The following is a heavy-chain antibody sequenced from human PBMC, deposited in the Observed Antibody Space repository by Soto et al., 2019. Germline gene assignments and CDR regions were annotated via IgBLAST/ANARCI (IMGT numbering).Heavy chain of an antibody. J-gene: IGHJ6*03. CDR3: AKHMMYTYYYWDV. CDR2: ISWNSGTI. CDR1: GFIFDNYA. D-gene: IGHD1-1*01. V-gene: IGHV3-9*01. Sequence: EVQLVESGGGLVQPGRSLRLSCAASGFIFDNYAMHWVRQAPGKGLEWVSGISWNSGTIAYADSVKGRFTISRDNAKNSLYLQMNSLRAEDTALYYCAKHMMYTYYYWDVWGKGTTVTVTS.